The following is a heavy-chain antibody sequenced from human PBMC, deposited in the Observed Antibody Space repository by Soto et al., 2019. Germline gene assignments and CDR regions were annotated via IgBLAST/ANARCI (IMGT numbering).Heavy chain of an antibody. J-gene: IGHJ5*02. D-gene: IGHD6-13*01. CDR1: GGTFSSYA. CDR3: ARDQSSSWPGFDP. V-gene: IGHV1-69*13. CDR2: IIPIFGTA. Sequence: SVKVSCKASGGTFSSYAISWVRQAPGQGLEWMGGIIPIFGTANYAQKFQGRVTITADESTSTAYMELSSLRSDDTAVYYCARDQSSSWPGFDPWGQGTLVTVSS.